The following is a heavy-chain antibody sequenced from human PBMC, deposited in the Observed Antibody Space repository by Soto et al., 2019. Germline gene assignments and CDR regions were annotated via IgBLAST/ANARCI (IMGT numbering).Heavy chain of an antibody. CDR2: ISGSGGST. CDR3: AKDKGSSWYEIDY. D-gene: IGHD6-13*01. Sequence: EVQLLESGGGLVQPGGSLRLSCAASGFTFSNYAVTWVRQAPGKGLEWVSTISGSGGSTYYADSVKGRLTISRDNSKNTLYLQMNSLRAEDTAVYYCAKDKGSSWYEIDYWGQGTLVTVSS. V-gene: IGHV3-23*01. CDR1: GFTFSNYA. J-gene: IGHJ4*02.